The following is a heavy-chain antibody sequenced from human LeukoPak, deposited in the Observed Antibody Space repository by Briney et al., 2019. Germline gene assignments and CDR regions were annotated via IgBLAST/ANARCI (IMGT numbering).Heavy chain of an antibody. V-gene: IGHV3-23*01. CDR1: EFAFSNYA. J-gene: IGHJ4*02. Sequence: GGSLRLSCAASEFAFSNYAMSWVRQAPGKGLEWVSGINTGGAYTYYANSVKGRFTISRDNSKNTLYLQMNSLRAEDTAVYYCVKKGGGGYFDSWGQGTLVTVSS. CDR2: INTGGAYT. CDR3: VKKGGGGYFDS. D-gene: IGHD3-10*01.